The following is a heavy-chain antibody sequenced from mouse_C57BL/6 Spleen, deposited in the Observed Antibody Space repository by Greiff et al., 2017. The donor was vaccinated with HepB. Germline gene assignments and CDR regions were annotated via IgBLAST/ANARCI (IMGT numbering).Heavy chain of an antibody. CDR3: ARDPLYYWYFDV. V-gene: IGHV3-6*01. CDR2: ISYDGSN. D-gene: IGHD2-3*01. CDR1: GYSITSGYY. Sequence: EVQLVESGPGLVKPSQSLSLTCSVTGYSITSGYYWNWIRQFPGNNLEWMGYISYDGSNNYNPSLKNRISITRDTSKNQFFLKLNSVTTEDTATYYCARDPLYYWYFDVWGTGTTVTVSS. J-gene: IGHJ1*03.